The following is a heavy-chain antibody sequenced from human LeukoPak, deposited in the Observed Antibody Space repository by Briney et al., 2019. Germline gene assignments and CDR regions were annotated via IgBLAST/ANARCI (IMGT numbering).Heavy chain of an antibody. CDR1: GFTFSSYW. D-gene: IGHD6-13*01. Sequence: GGSLRLSCAASGFTFSSYWMSWVRQAPGKGLEWVANIKQDGSEKYYVDSVKGRFTISRDNAKNSLYLQMNSLRAEDTAVYYCAKESAAAAKYYFDYWGQGTLVTVSS. J-gene: IGHJ4*02. CDR3: AKESAAAAKYYFDY. V-gene: IGHV3-7*03. CDR2: IKQDGSEK.